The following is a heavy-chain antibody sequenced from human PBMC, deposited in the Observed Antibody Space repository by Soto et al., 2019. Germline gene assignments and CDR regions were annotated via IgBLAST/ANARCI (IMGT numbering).Heavy chain of an antibody. V-gene: IGHV3-30-3*01. CDR2: ISYDGGNE. CDR1: GSTLSRFA. CDR3: ARAGKYNDGSGYSLLDI. J-gene: IGHJ4*02. D-gene: IGHD3-22*01. Sequence: PGWSLRLSCAASGSTLSRFAMHWVRHAPGKGLEWVAIISYDGGNEYYADSVKGRFTISRDNSKNTLYLQMDSLRAEDTAVYYCARAGKYNDGSGYSLLDIWGQRTLVTVSS.